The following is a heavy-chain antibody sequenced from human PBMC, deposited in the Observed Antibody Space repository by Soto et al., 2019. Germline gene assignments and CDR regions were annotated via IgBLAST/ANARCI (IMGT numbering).Heavy chain of an antibody. Sequence: ASVKVSCKTSGYTFTNYGISWVRQAPGQGLEWMGWISADNGNTNYARNLQGRVTMTTDTSTGTSYMVLGSLTSDDTAVYYCARRGVLPDYWGQGTLVTVSS. V-gene: IGHV1-18*01. CDR2: ISADNGNT. CDR1: GYTFTNYG. J-gene: IGHJ4*02. D-gene: IGHD3-10*01. CDR3: ARRGVLPDY.